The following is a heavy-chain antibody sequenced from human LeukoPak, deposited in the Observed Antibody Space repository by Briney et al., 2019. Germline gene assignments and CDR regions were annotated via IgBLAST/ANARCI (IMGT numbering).Heavy chain of an antibody. V-gene: IGHV3-11*05. CDR2: ISSSSSHT. CDR1: GFTFSDYY. CDR3: ASEGIAAAGDY. Sequence: GGSLRLSCAASGFTFSDYYMSWIRQAPGKGLEWVSYISSSSSHTNYADSVKGRFTISRDNAKNSLYLQMNSLRAEDTAVYYCASEGIAAAGDYWGQGTLVTVSS. J-gene: IGHJ4*02. D-gene: IGHD6-13*01.